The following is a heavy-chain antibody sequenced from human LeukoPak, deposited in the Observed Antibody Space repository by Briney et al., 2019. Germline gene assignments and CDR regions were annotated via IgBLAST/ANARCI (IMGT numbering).Heavy chain of an antibody. Sequence: SVKVSCKASGYTFTSYYMHWVRQAPGQGLEWMGGFIPILGTPKYAQNLQGRVTITADESTSTGYMELSSLRYEDTAVYYCARGLYCSSSTSCYDYGMDVWGQGTTVTVSS. D-gene: IGHD2-2*01. CDR3: ARGLYCSSSTSCYDYGMDV. CDR1: GYTFTSYY. J-gene: IGHJ6*02. CDR2: FIPILGTP. V-gene: IGHV1-69*13.